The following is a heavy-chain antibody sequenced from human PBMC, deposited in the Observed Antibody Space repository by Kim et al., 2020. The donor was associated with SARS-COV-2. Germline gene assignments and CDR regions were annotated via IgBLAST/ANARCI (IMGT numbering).Heavy chain of an antibody. J-gene: IGHJ4*02. D-gene: IGHD2-21*01. V-gene: IGHV3-7*03. CDR2: EK. Sequence: EKYYVDPEKGRFTISRNNTKTSLYLQMNSLGAEDTAVYYCAREVMMAFDYWGQGTLVTVSS. CDR3: AREVMMAFDY.